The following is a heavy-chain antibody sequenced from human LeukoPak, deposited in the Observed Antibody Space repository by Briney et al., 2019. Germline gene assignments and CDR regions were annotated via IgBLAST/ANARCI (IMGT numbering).Heavy chain of an antibody. V-gene: IGHV3-30*18. CDR3: AKPQVTANWYYFHY. CDR1: RFTLSTYG. CDR2: ISSDGSNK. D-gene: IGHD2-21*02. Sequence: PGRSLRLSCAASRFTLSTYGMHWVRQAPGKGLEWVAVISSDGSNKFYADSVKGRFTISRDGSKNTLYLQMNSLRPDDTAVYFCAKPQVTANWYYFHYWGQGTLVTVSS. J-gene: IGHJ4*02.